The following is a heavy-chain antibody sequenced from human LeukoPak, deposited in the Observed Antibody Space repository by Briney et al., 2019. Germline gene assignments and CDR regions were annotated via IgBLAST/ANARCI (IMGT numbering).Heavy chain of an antibody. CDR3: ARGSSSMGSGNIH. V-gene: IGHV1-8*02. J-gene: IGHJ4*02. D-gene: IGHD3-10*01. CDR2: MNPNSGNT. Sequence: ASVKVSCKASGYTFTAYYMHWVRQAPGQGLEWMGWMNPNSGNTGYAQKFQGRVTMTRNTSISTAYMELSSLRSEDTAVYYCARGSSSMGSGNIHWGQGTLVTVSS. CDR1: GYTFTAYY.